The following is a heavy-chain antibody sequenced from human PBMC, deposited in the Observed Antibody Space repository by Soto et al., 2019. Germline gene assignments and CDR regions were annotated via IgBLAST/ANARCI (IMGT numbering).Heavy chain of an antibody. CDR2: ITGNGGST. J-gene: IGHJ4*02. CDR3: AKNSAATIRVGYDY. V-gene: IGHV3-23*01. CDR1: GFTFSTYA. Sequence: EVQLLESGGDLVQPGGSLRLSCAASGFTFSTYALSWVRQAPGKGLEWVSAITGNGGSTYYADSVRGRFTIARDNSKKTLYMQMTSLRAEATAVYYCAKNSAATIRVGYDYWGQGTLVTVSS. D-gene: IGHD5-12*01.